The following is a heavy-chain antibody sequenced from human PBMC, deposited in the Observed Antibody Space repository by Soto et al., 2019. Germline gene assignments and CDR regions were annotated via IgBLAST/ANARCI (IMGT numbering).Heavy chain of an antibody. CDR1: GDTFTITHYY. D-gene: IGHD2-2*01. V-gene: IGHV1-46*04. J-gene: IGHJ5*02. CDR3: ARDHSRPFDVVAGPPATSWGFDP. Sequence: QVHLVQSGAEVKQPGASVKVSCRASGDTFTITHYYMHWVRQAPGQGLEWMGIINPSGYVAHYAQKLQGRVTITSDTSTSTVYMELSSLRSEDTAVYYCARDHSRPFDVVAGPPATSWGFDPWGQRTLVTV. CDR2: INPSGYVA.